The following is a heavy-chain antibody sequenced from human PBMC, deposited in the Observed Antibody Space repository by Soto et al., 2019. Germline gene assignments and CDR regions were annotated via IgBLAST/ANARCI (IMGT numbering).Heavy chain of an antibody. CDR3: ARGMRSGYYYVPNWFDP. Sequence: SVKVSCKASGGTFSSYAISWVRQAPGQGLEWMGGIIPIFGTANYAQKFQGRVTITADKSTSTAYMELSSLRSEDTAVYSCARGMRSGYYYVPNWFDPWGQGTLVTVSS. D-gene: IGHD3-22*01. J-gene: IGHJ5*02. V-gene: IGHV1-69*06. CDR2: IIPIFGTA. CDR1: GGTFSSYA.